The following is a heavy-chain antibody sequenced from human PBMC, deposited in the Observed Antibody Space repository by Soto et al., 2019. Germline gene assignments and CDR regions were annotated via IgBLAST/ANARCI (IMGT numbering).Heavy chain of an antibody. CDR1: GFTFSSSW. D-gene: IGHD2-2*01. CDR2: INSDGSST. CDR3: ARAGEEYQLLSRYGMDV. V-gene: IGHV3-74*01. Sequence: GGSLRLSCAASGFTFSSSWMHWVRQAPGKGLVWVSRINSDGSSTNYADSVKGRFTISRDNAKNTLYLQMNSLRAEDTAVYYCARAGEEYQLLSRYGMDVWGQGTTVTVSS. J-gene: IGHJ6*02.